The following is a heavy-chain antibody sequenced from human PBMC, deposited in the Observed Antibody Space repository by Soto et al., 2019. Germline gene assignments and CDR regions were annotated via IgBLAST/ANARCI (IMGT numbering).Heavy chain of an antibody. V-gene: IGHV3-21*01. CDR3: ARYDSSGYYWPYYYYGMDV. D-gene: IGHD3-22*01. J-gene: IGHJ6*02. CDR1: GFTFSSYI. Sequence: GGSLRLSCAASGFTFSSYIMNWVRQAPGKGLEWVSSISSSSSYIYYADSVKGRFTISRDNAKNSLYLQMNSLRAEDTAVYYCARYDSSGYYWPYYYYGMDVWGQGTTVTV. CDR2: ISSSSSYI.